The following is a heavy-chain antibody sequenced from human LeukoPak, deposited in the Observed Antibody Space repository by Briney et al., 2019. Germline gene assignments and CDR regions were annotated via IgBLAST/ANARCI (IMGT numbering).Heavy chain of an antibody. J-gene: IGHJ5*02. CDR2: INSDGSST. CDR1: GFTFSSYW. Sequence: GGSLRLSCAASGFTFSSYWMHWVRQAPGKGLVWVSRINSDGSSTMYADSVKGRFTISRDNAKNTLYLQMNSLRVEDTAVYYCVRGGQLWDRYNWFDPWGQGTLVTVSS. CDR3: VRGGQLWDRYNWFDP. D-gene: IGHD5-18*01. V-gene: IGHV3-74*03.